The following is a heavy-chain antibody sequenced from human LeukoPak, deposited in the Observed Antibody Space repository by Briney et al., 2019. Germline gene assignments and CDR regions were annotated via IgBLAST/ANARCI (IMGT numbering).Heavy chain of an antibody. Sequence: SETLSLTCAVYGGSLSGYYWSWIRQPPGKGLEWIGEINHSGSTNYNPSLKSRVTISVDTSKNQFSLKLSSVTAADTAVYYCARGFLGYCSGGSCRARFDPWGQGTLVTVSS. CDR3: ARGFLGYCSGGSCRARFDP. J-gene: IGHJ5*02. D-gene: IGHD2-15*01. V-gene: IGHV4-34*01. CDR1: GGSLSGYY. CDR2: INHSGST.